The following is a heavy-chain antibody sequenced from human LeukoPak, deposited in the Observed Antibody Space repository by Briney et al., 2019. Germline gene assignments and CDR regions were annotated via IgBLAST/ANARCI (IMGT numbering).Heavy chain of an antibody. CDR1: GFTFGDYA. D-gene: IGHD2-15*01. J-gene: IGHJ4*02. CDR2: IRSKAYGGTT. Sequence: GGSLRLSCTASGFTFGDYAMSRVRQAPGKGLEWVGFIRSKAYGGTTEYAASVKGRFTISRDDSKSIAYLQMNSLKTEDTAVYYCQGGLYYFDYWGQGALVTVSS. V-gene: IGHV3-49*04. CDR3: QGGLYYFDY.